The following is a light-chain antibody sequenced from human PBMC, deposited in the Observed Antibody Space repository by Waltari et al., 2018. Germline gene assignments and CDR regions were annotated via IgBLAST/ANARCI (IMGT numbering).Light chain of an antibody. Sequence: SYVVTQPPSVSVAPGETATITCGGDNIGTYSVHWYQQKAGQAPALVIFYDRVRPSGVPDRFSGANSGNTDTLTISRVEAGDEARYYCHVWHPHVDPGVFGTGTEVTVL. J-gene: IGLJ1*01. CDR2: YDR. CDR3: HVWHPHVDPGV. CDR1: NIGTYS. V-gene: IGLV3-21*04.